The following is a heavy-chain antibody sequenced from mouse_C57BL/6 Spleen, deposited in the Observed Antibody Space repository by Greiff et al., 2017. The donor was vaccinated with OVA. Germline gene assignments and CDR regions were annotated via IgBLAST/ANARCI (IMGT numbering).Heavy chain of an antibody. CDR2: INPNYGTT. D-gene: IGHD1-1*01. Sequence: VQLQQSGPELVKPGASVKISCKASGYSFTDYNMNWVKQSNGTSLEWIGVINPNYGTTSYNQTFKGKATLTVDQSSSKAYMQLNSLTSEDTAVYYCARSDYDGRRGAYWGQGTTLTVSS. V-gene: IGHV1-39*01. CDR3: ARSDYDGRRGAY. J-gene: IGHJ2*01. CDR1: GYSFTDYN.